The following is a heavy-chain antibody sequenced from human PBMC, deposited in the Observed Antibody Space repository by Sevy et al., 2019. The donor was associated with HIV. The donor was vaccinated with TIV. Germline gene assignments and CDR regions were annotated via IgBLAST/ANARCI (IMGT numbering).Heavy chain of an antibody. CDR2: IGTAGDT. Sequence: GGSLRLSCAASGFTFSSYDMHWVRQATGKGLEWVSAIGTAGDTYYPGSVKGRFTISRENAKNSLYLQMNSLRAGDTAVYDCERTPPTPMITFGGVIVHGGMDVWGQGTTVTVSS. V-gene: IGHV3-13*01. D-gene: IGHD3-16*02. J-gene: IGHJ6*02. CDR3: ERTPPTPMITFGGVIVHGGMDV. CDR1: GFTFSSYD.